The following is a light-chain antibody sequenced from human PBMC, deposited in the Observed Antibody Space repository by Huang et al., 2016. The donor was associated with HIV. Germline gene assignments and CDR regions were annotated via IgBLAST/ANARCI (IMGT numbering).Light chain of an antibody. CDR3: QQYGSSPKT. CDR2: GAS. J-gene: IGKJ1*01. V-gene: IGKV3-20*01. CDR1: QRVSNTY. Sequence: EIVLTQSPGTLSLSPGERATLSCRASQRVSNTYLAWYQQQPGQAPSLLIYGASSRATGVPDRFSGSWSGTDFTLTISRLEPEDFAVFYCQQYGSSPKTFGQGTKVEIK.